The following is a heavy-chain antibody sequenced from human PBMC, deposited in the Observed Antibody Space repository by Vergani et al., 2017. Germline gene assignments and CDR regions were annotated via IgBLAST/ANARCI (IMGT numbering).Heavy chain of an antibody. CDR3: ARVAAGYDFWKYGMDV. Sequence: QVQLVQSGAEVKKPGASVKVSCKASGYTFTSYGISWVRQAPGQGLEWMGWISAYNGNTNYAQKFQGRVTMTRDTSISTAYMELSRLRSDDTAVYYCARVAAGYDFWKYGMDVWGQGTTVTVSS. CDR2: ISAYNGNT. V-gene: IGHV1-18*01. J-gene: IGHJ6*02. CDR1: GYTFTSYG. D-gene: IGHD3-3*01.